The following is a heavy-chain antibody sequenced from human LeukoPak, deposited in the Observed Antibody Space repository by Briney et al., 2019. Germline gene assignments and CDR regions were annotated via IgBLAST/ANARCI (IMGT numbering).Heavy chain of an antibody. V-gene: IGHV5-51*01. CDR3: ARQEYCSGGSCYTWFDP. CDR2: IYPADSDI. D-gene: IGHD2-15*01. Sequence: GESLKISCKGSGYSITNYWMGWVRQMPGKGLEWMGIIYPADSDIRYSPSFQGQVTISADKSISTAYLQWSSLKASDTAMYYCARQEYCSGGSCYTWFDPWGQGTLVTVSS. CDR1: GYSITNYW. J-gene: IGHJ5*02.